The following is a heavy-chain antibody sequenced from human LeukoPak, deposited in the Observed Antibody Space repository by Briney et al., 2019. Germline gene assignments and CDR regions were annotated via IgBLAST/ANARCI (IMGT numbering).Heavy chain of an antibody. D-gene: IGHD4-17*01. V-gene: IGHV1-18*01. Sequence: ASVKVSCKASGYTFNRYGISWVRQAPGQGLEWMGWISTYKDNTNYAQKLQGRVTMTTDTSTSTAYMELRSLRSDDTAVYYCARDRGATVTLGTFDIWGQGTMVTVSS. CDR3: ARDRGATVTLGTFDI. CDR1: GYTFNRYG. CDR2: ISTYKDNT. J-gene: IGHJ3*02.